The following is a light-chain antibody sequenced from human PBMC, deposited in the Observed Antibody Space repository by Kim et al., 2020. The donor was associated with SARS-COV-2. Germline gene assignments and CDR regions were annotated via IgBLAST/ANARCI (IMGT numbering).Light chain of an antibody. Sequence: LQMTQSPSSLSASVGDRVTITCQASQDISNYLNWYQQKPGKAPKLLIYDASNLETGVPSRFSGSGSGTDFTFTISSLQPEDIATYYCQQYDNLPPFGGGTKVDIK. V-gene: IGKV1-33*01. CDR1: QDISNY. CDR2: DAS. J-gene: IGKJ4*01. CDR3: QQYDNLPP.